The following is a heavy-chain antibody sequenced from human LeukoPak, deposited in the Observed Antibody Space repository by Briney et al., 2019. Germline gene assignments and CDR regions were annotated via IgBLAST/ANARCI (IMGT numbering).Heavy chain of an antibody. Sequence: GGSLRLSCAASGFTFSSYEMNWVRQAPGKGLEWVSYISSSGSTIYYADSVKGRFTISRDNAKNSLYLQMNSLRAEDTAVYYCARFHLSYDYVWGSYRYDYYSDYWGQGTLVTVSS. CDR1: GFTFSSYE. CDR3: ARFHLSYDYVWGSYRYDYYSDY. J-gene: IGHJ4*02. V-gene: IGHV3-48*03. D-gene: IGHD3-16*02. CDR2: ISSSGSTI.